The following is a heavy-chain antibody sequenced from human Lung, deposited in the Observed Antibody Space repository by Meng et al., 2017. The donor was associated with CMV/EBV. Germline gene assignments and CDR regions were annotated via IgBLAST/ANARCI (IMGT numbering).Heavy chain of an antibody. D-gene: IGHD2-2*01. CDR2: IYPGDSDT. V-gene: IGHV5-51*01. CDR3: ARQLDTRTWDNWFDP. Sequence: GEXXKISCKGSGYSFTSYWIAWVRQMPGKGLEWMGLIYPGDSDTTYSPSFQGRVTISADKSISTTYLQWSSLKASDTAIYYCARQLDTRTWDNWFDPWGQGXLVTVSS. CDR1: GYSFTSYW. J-gene: IGHJ5*02.